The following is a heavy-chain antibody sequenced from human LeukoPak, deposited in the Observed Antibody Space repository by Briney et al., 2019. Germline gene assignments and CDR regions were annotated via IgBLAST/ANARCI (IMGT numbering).Heavy chain of an antibody. D-gene: IGHD2-15*01. J-gene: IGHJ4*02. CDR1: GYTFTSYG. CDR2: ISAYNGNT. Sequence: ASVKVSYKASGYTFTSYGISWVRQAPGQRLEWMGWISAYNGNTNYAQKLQGRVTMTTDTSTSTAYMELRSLRSDDTAVYYCARGKVRSGGSCYGFDYWGQGTLVTVSS. CDR3: ARGKVRSGGSCYGFDY. V-gene: IGHV1-18*01.